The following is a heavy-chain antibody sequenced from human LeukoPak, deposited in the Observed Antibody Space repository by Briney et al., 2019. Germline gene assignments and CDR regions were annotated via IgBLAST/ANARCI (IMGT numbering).Heavy chain of an antibody. CDR1: GFTFSSYG. CDR3: AKGSSSWYFLAPYYFDY. Sequence: PGGSLRLSCAASGFTFSSYGVHWVRQAPGKGLEWVAFIRYDGSNKYYADSVKGRFTISRDNSKNTLYLQMNSLRAEDTAVYYCAKGSSSWYFLAPYYFDYWGQGTLVTVSS. J-gene: IGHJ4*02. CDR2: IRYDGSNK. D-gene: IGHD6-13*01. V-gene: IGHV3-30*02.